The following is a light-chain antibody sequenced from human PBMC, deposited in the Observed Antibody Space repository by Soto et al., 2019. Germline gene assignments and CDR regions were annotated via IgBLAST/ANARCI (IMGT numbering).Light chain of an antibody. V-gene: IGKV3-15*01. CDR1: QSVSSN. CDR3: QQYNTWPLT. CDR2: DAS. Sequence: ETVMTQSRATLSVSPGERPTLSCRASQSVSSNLAWYQQKPGQAPRLLIYDASTRATGIPARFSGSGSGTEFTLTISSLQSEDFAVYYCQQYNTWPLTFGPGTKVDIK. J-gene: IGKJ3*01.